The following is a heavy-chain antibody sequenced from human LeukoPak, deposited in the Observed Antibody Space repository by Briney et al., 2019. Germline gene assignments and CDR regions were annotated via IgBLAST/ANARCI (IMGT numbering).Heavy chain of an antibody. CDR3: ARVLMTINYDSGDTLDY. D-gene: IGHD4-17*01. Sequence: GGSLRLSCAASGFTFSRYEMNWVRQAPGKGLEWVSYISSSGSTIYYADSAKGRFTISRDNAKNSLYLQMNSLRAEDTAVYYCARVLMTINYDSGDTLDYWGQGTLVTVSS. V-gene: IGHV3-48*03. CDR2: ISSSGSTI. J-gene: IGHJ4*02. CDR1: GFTFSRYE.